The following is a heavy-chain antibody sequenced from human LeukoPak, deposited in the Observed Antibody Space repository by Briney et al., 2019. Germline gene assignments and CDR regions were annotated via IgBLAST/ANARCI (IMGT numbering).Heavy chain of an antibody. J-gene: IGHJ4*02. CDR2: ISGSGGST. CDR1: GFTFSSYA. CDR3: ARDHSSGWYSDYFDY. V-gene: IGHV3-23*01. Sequence: GGSLRLSCAASGFTFSSYAMSWVRQAPGKGLEWVSVISGSGGSTYYADSVEGRFTISRDNSKNTLYLQMNSLRAEDTAVYYCARDHSSGWYSDYFDYWGQGTLVTVSS. D-gene: IGHD6-19*01.